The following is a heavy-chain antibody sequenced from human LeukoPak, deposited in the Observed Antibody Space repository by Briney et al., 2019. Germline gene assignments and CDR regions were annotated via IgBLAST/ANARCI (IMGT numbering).Heavy chain of an antibody. CDR1: GYTFTSYY. V-gene: IGHV1-46*01. Sequence: ASVKVSCKASGYTFTSYYMHWVRQAPGQGLEWMGIISPSGGSTTYAQKFQGRVTMTRDMSPSTVYMELSSLRSEDTAVYYCARVSGDYSMPFDYWGQGTLVTVSS. D-gene: IGHD2/OR15-2a*01. CDR3: ARVSGDYSMPFDY. J-gene: IGHJ4*02. CDR2: ISPSGGST.